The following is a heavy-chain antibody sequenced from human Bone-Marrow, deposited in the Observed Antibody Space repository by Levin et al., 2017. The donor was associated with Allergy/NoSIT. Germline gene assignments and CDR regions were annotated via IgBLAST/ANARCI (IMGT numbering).Heavy chain of an antibody. D-gene: IGHD2-15*01. J-gene: IGHJ5*02. V-gene: IGHV1-69*13. CDR1: GGTFSSYA. CDR3: ARVSLSDIVVVVAATPEALSNNWFDP. CDR2: IIPIFGTA. Sequence: ASVKVSCKASGGTFSSYAISWVRQAPGQGLEWMGGIIPIFGTANYAQKFQGRVTITADESTSTAYMELSSLRSEDTAVYYCARVSLSDIVVVVAATPEALSNNWFDPWGQGTLVTVSS.